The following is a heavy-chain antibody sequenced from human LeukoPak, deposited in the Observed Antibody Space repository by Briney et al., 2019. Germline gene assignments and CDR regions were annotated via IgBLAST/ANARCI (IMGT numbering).Heavy chain of an antibody. Sequence: PSETLSLTCTVSGGSISSYYWSWLRQPAGKGLEWIGRIYTSGSTNYNPSLKSRVTISVDTSKNQFSLKLSSVTAADTAVYYCARDRQNDYGDYVYFDYWGQGTLVTVSS. CDR2: IYTSGST. V-gene: IGHV4-4*07. CDR3: ARDRQNDYGDYVYFDY. D-gene: IGHD4-17*01. CDR1: GGSISSYY. J-gene: IGHJ4*02.